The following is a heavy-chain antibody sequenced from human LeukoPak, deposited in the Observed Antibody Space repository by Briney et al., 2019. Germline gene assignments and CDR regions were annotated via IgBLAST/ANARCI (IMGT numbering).Heavy chain of an antibody. CDR1: GFTFSNYW. CDR3: ARDKSAGADTGSSFYY. Sequence: PGGSLRPSCAVFGFTFSNYWMTWARQAPGKGLEWVASIKQDGSEKYYVDFVKGRFTVSRDNAKKSLYLQMNNLRAEDTAIYYCARDKSAGADTGSSFYYWGQGVLVTVSS. D-gene: IGHD3-10*01. J-gene: IGHJ4*02. V-gene: IGHV3-7*03. CDR2: IKQDGSEK.